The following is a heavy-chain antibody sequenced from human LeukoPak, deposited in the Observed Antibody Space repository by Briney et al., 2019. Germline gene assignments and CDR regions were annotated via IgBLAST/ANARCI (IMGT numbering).Heavy chain of an antibody. V-gene: IGHV4-59*01. CDR2: IYYSGST. J-gene: IGHJ3*02. CDR1: GGSISSYY. D-gene: IGHD1-26*01. Sequence: SETLSLTCTVSGGSISSYYWSWIRQPPGKGLEWIGYIYYSGSTNYNPSLKSRVTISVDTSKNQFSLKLSSVTAADTAVYYCARLELYSGPDIWGQGTMVTVSS. CDR3: ARLELYSGPDI.